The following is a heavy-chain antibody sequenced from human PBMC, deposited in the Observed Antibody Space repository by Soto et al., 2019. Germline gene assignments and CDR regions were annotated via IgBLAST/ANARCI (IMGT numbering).Heavy chain of an antibody. J-gene: IGHJ4*02. CDR1: GYSISRGYY. CDR3: VGDYSDTQNYLDY. CDR2: FHHSGRT. V-gene: IGHV4-38-2*01. Sequence: SETLSLTCAVSGYSISRGYYWGWIRQPPGKGLEWIGSFHHSGRTYYNPSLKSRVSISVDTSKNQLSLKLSSVTTADAAVYYCVGDYSDTQNYLDYWGQGTLVTVS. D-gene: IGHD4-4*01.